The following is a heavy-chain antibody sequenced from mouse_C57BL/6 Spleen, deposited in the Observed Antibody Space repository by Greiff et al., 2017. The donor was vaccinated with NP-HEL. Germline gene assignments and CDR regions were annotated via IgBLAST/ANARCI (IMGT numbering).Heavy chain of an antibody. CDR2: ISDGGSYT. J-gene: IGHJ2*01. CDR1: GFTFSSYA. V-gene: IGHV5-4*01. Sequence: DVKLVESGGGLVKPGGSLKLSCAASGFTFSSYAMSWVRQTPEKRLEWVATISDGGSYTYYPDNVKGRFTISRDNAKNNLYLQMSHLKSEDTAMYYCARDETVNYFDYWGQGTTLTVSS. CDR3: ARDETVNYFDY. D-gene: IGHD4-1*01.